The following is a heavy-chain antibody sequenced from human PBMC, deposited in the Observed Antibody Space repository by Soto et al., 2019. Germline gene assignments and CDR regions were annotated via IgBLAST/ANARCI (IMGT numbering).Heavy chain of an antibody. CDR2: IYFSGST. D-gene: IGHD6-19*01. Sequence: QVQLQESGPGLVKPSETLSLTCTVSGDSMNPYYWSWIRQPPGKGLEWIGSIYFSGSTNLNPSLTSRVTISLYTSKRQVFLKLSSVTSADTAVYYCARAWAVPGSHWGAWGRGTLVTVTS. V-gene: IGHV4-59*01. J-gene: IGHJ4*02. CDR3: ARAWAVPGSHWGA. CDR1: GDSMNPYY.